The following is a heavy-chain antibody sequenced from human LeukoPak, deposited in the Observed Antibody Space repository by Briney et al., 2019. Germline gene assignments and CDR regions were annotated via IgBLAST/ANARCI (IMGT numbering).Heavy chain of an antibody. D-gene: IGHD3-10*01. Sequence: SQTLSLTCAISGDSVSSNSAAWNWIRQSPSRGLEWLGRTYYRSKWHNDYAVSVKSRITINPDTSKNQFSLQLNSVTPEDTAVYYCAGEPALTYYYGSGSYYNGYYFDYWGQGTLVTVSS. CDR2: TYYRSKWHN. CDR3: AGEPALTYYYGSGSYYNGYYFDY. V-gene: IGHV6-1*01. CDR1: GDSVSSNSAA. J-gene: IGHJ4*02.